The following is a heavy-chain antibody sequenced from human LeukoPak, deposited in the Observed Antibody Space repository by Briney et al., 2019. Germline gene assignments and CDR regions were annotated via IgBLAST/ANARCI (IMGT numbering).Heavy chain of an antibody. D-gene: IGHD3-10*01. CDR1: GGSISSSSYY. CDR2: IYYSGST. V-gene: IGHV4-39*01. CDR3: ATCTGSGFLDPRYNWFDP. Sequence: KPSETLSLTCTVSGGSISSSSYYWGWIRQPPGKGLEWIGSIYYSGSTYYNPSLKSRVTISVDTSKNQFSLKLSSVTAADTAVYYCATCTGSGFLDPRYNWFDPWGQGTLVTVSS. J-gene: IGHJ5*02.